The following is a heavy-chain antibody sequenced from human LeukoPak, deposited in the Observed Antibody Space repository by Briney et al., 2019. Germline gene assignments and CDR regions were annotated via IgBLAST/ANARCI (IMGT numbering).Heavy chain of an antibody. D-gene: IGHD5-12*01. CDR1: GYTFTTYD. CDR3: AREFGYGYFDY. J-gene: IGHJ4*02. Sequence: AASVKVSCKASGYTFTTYDISWVRQAPGQGLEWMGWISAYNGNTNYAQKLQGRVTMTTDTSTSTAYMELRNLRSDDTAVYYCAREFGYGYFDYWGQGTLVTVSS. CDR2: ISAYNGNT. V-gene: IGHV1-18*01.